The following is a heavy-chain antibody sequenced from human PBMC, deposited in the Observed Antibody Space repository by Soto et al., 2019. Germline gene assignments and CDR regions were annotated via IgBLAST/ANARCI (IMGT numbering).Heavy chain of an antibody. J-gene: IGHJ5*02. CDR2: IYYSGST. CDR1: GGSISSYY. V-gene: IGHV4-59*01. CDR3: ARDFIYYDSSGYYSSRWFDP. Sequence: SETLSLTCTVSGGSISSYYWSWIQQPPGKXLEWIGYIYYSGSTNYNPSLKSRVTISVDTSKNQFSLKLSSVTAADTAVYYCARDFIYYDSSGYYSSRWFDPWGQGTLVTVSS. D-gene: IGHD3-22*01.